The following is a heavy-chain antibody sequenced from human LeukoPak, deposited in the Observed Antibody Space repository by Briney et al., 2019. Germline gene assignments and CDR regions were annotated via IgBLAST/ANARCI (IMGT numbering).Heavy chain of an antibody. D-gene: IGHD1-7*01. CDR3: AKKGNYGANFDY. V-gene: IGHV3-48*03. CDR1: GFTFSSYE. Sequence: GGSLRLSCAASGFTFSSYEMNWVRQAPGKGLEWVSYISSSGSTIYYADSVKGRFTISRDNSRNTLYLQMHSLRAEDTAVYYCAKKGNYGANFDYWGQGTLVTVSS. J-gene: IGHJ4*02. CDR2: ISSSGSTI.